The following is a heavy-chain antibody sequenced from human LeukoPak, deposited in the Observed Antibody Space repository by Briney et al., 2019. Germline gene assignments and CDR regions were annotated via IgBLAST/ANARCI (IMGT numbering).Heavy chain of an antibody. CDR2: ISSSSSYI. J-gene: IGHJ4*02. CDR3: ARGRAADY. V-gene: IGHV3-21*01. Sequence: PGGSLRPSCAPSGFTLSSFSMNWVAQPPGKGLDWSSSISSSSSYIYYADSVKGRFTISRDNAKNSLYLQMNSLRAEDTAVYYCARGRAADYWGQGTLVTVSS. CDR1: GFTLSSFS.